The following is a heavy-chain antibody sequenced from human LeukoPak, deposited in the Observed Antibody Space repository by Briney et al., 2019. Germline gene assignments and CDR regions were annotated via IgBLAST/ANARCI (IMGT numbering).Heavy chain of an antibody. V-gene: IGHV1-46*01. CDR1: GYTFTSYY. J-gene: IGHJ4*02. CDR3: ARGPPGYQLQH. Sequence: ASVKVSCKASGYTFTSYYMHWVRQAPGQGLEWMGIINPSGGSTSYAQKFQGRVTMTRDMSTRTVYMELSSLRSEDTAVYYCARGPPGYQLQHWGQGTLVTVSS. CDR2: INPSGGST. D-gene: IGHD2-2*01.